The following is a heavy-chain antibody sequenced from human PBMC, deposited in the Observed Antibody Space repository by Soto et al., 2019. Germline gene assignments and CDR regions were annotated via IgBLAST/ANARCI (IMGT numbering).Heavy chain of an antibody. J-gene: IGHJ6*02. CDR3: ARRGFWSGYYTYRGYGMDV. D-gene: IGHD3-3*01. CDR1: GGTFSSYA. V-gene: IGHV1-69*12. Sequence: QVQLVQSGAEVKKPGSSVKVSCKASGGTFSSYAISWVRQAPGQGLEWMGGIIPIFGTANYAQKFQGRVTLTADESTSTAYMELISLRSEDTAVYYCARRGFWSGYYTYRGYGMDVWGQGTTVTVSS. CDR2: IIPIFGTA.